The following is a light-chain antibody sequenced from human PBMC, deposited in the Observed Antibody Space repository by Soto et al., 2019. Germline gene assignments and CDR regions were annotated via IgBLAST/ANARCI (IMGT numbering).Light chain of an antibody. CDR2: QVT. CDR1: SSDVGGYNY. J-gene: IGLJ1*01. CDR3: SSYTDSSNYV. Sequence: SVLTQPASVSGSPGQSITISCTGTSSDVGGYNYVSWYQQQAGKAPKLMIYQVTNRPSGVSNRFSGSRSGNTASLTISGLQAEDEADYYCSSYTDSSNYVFGTGTKVTVL. V-gene: IGLV2-14*01.